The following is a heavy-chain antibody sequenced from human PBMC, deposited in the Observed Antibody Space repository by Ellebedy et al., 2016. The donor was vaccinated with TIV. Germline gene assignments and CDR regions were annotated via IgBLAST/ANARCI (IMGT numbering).Heavy chain of an antibody. CDR2: IYYSGST. D-gene: IGHD3-22*01. V-gene: IGHV4-59*08. J-gene: IGHJ4*02. Sequence: MPSETLSLTCTVSGGSISNYYWSWIRQPPGKGLEWIGYIYYSGSTNYNPSLKSRVTISVDTSKNQFSLKLSSVTAADTAVYYCARTFYYDSSGYPHFDYWGQGTLVTVSS. CDR1: GGSISNYY. CDR3: ARTFYYDSSGYPHFDY.